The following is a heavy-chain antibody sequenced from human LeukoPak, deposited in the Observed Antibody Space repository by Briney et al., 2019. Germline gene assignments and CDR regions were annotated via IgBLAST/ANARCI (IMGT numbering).Heavy chain of an antibody. V-gene: IGHV4-31*03. CDR1: GGSINSGGYY. CDR2: IYYSGST. Sequence: PSQTLSLTCTVSGGSINSGGYYWSWIRQHPGKGLEWIGYIYYSGSTYYNPSLKSRVTISVDTSKNQFSLKLSSVTAADTAVYYCARGRIQLLWGYWGQGTLVTVSS. D-gene: IGHD5-18*01. J-gene: IGHJ4*02. CDR3: ARGRIQLLWGY.